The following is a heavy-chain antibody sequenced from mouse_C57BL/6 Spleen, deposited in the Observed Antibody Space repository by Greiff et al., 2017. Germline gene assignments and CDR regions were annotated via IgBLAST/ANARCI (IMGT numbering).Heavy chain of an antibody. J-gene: IGHJ3*01. CDR2: IWSGGST. D-gene: IGHD1-1*01. Sequence: VKLNESGPGLVQPSQSLSITCTVSGFSLTSYGVHWVRQPPGKGLQWLGVIWSGGSTDYNAAFISRLSISKDNSKSQVFFKMNSLQADDTAIYYCAKKGDYGSNYGFAYWGQGTLVTVSA. V-gene: IGHV2-4*01. CDR3: AKKGDYGSNYGFAY. CDR1: GFSLTSYG.